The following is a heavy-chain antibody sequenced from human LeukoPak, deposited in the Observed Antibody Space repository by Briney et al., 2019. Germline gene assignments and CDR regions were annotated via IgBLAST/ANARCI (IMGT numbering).Heavy chain of an antibody. CDR2: IYYSGST. V-gene: IGHV4-59*01. Sequence: KPPETLSLTCSVSDGSISSYYCSWIRQPPGKGLEWLGYIYYSGSTNYNPSLKSRVTISVDTSKNQFSLKLSSVTAADTAVYYCARAWGISDAFDIWGQGTMVTVSS. J-gene: IGHJ3*02. CDR3: ARAWGISDAFDI. D-gene: IGHD7-27*01. CDR1: DGSISSYY.